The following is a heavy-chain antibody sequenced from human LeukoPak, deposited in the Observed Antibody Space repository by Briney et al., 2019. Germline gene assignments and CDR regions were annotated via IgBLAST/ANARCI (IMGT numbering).Heavy chain of an antibody. CDR3: AREQTGDQNFDY. CDR2: TYYRSKWYN. CDR1: GDSVSSNTAA. D-gene: IGHD7-27*01. J-gene: IGHJ4*02. Sequence: SQTLSLTCAISGDSVSSNTAAWNWIRRSPSRGLEWLGRTYYRSKWYNNYAVSVKSRISIKPDTSKNQFSLQLKSVTPEDTAVYYCAREQTGDQNFDYWGQGTPVAVSS. V-gene: IGHV6-1*01.